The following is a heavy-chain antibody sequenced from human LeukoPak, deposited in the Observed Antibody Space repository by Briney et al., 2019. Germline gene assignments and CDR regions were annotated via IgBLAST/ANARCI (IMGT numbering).Heavy chain of an antibody. D-gene: IGHD5-24*01. CDR3: ARSGKEMATIGDY. Sequence: VASVKVSCKASGYTFTSYDINWVRQATGQGLEWMGWMNPNSGNTGYAQKFQGRVTITTDESTSTAYMELSSLRSEDTAVYYCARSGKEMATIGDYWGQGTLVTVSS. V-gene: IGHV1-8*01. CDR1: GYTFTSYD. CDR2: MNPNSGNT. J-gene: IGHJ4*02.